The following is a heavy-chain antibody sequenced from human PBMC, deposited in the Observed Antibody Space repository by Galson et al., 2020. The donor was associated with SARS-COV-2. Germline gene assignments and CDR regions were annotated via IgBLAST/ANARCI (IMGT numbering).Heavy chain of an antibody. D-gene: IGHD5-18*01. J-gene: IGHJ4*02. V-gene: IGHV3-21*01. Sequence: GESLKISCAVSGFTFSSYSMNWVRQAPGKGLEWVSSISSRSSYIYYVDSVKGRFTISRDNAKNSLYLQMNSLRAEDTAVYYCAARRRVDTDMVPDYWGQGTLVTVSS. CDR1: GFTFSSYS. CDR3: AARRRVDTDMVPDY. CDR2: ISSRSSYI.